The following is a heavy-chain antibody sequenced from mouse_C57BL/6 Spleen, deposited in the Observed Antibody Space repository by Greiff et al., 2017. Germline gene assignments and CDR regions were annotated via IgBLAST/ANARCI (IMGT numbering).Heavy chain of an antibody. CDR3: ARGRYYGSWFAY. CDR1: GYTFTSYW. CDR2: IYPSDSET. V-gene: IGHV1-61*01. D-gene: IGHD1-2*01. J-gene: IGHJ3*01. Sequence: QVHVKQPGAELVRPGSSVKLSCKASGYTFTSYWMDWVKQRPGQGLEWIGNIYPSDSETHYNQKFKDKATLTVDKSSSTAYMQLSSLTSEDSAVYYCARGRYYGSWFAYWGQGTLVTVSA.